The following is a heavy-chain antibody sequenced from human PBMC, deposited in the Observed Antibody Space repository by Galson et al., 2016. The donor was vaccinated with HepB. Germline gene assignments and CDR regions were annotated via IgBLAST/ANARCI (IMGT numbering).Heavy chain of an antibody. V-gene: IGHV3-33*01. CDR1: GFTFSSYG. D-gene: IGHD1-26*01. J-gene: IGHJ3*02. CDR2: IWYDGTYK. CDR3: ARDAWEVNALDI. Sequence: SLRLSCAASGFTFSSYGMHWVRQAPGKGLEWVAVIWYDGTYKYYVDSVKGRFTISRDTSKNTLYLQMNSLRAEDTAVYYCARDAWEVNALDIWGQGTMVTVSS.